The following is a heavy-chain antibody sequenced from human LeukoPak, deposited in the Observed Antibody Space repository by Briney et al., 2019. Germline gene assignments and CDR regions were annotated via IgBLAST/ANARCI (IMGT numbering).Heavy chain of an antibody. CDR1: GGSFSGYY. Sequence: PSETLSLTCAVYGGSFSGYYWSWIRQPPGKGLEWMGEINHSGRTHYNPSLKSRVTISVDTSKNQFSLKLSSVTAADTAVYYCARGPFIVGATLDYWGQGTLVTVSS. V-gene: IGHV4-34*01. CDR3: ARGPFIVGATLDY. D-gene: IGHD1-26*01. J-gene: IGHJ4*02. CDR2: INHSGRT.